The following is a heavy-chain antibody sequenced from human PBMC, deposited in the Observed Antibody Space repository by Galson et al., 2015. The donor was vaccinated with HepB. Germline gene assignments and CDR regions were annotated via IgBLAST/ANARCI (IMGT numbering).Heavy chain of an antibody. CDR2: TYYRSKWYN. Sequence: CAISGDSVSSNSAAWNWIRQSPSRGLEWLGRTYYRSKWYNDYAVSVKSRITINPDTSKNQFSLQLNSVTPEDTGVYYCARAISLGSTPGDLPKYGMDVWGQGTTVTVSS. CDR3: ARAISLGSTPGDLPKYGMDV. CDR1: GDSVSSNSAA. V-gene: IGHV6-1*01. D-gene: IGHD1-26*01. J-gene: IGHJ6*02.